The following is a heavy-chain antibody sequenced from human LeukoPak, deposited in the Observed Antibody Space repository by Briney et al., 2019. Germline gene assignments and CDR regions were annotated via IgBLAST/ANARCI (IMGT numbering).Heavy chain of an antibody. CDR3: ARAALPYSSSSDFDY. CDR2: IIPIFGTA. Sequence: SVKVSCKASGGTFSSYAISWVRQAPGQGLEWMGGIIPIFGTANYAQKFQGRVTITTDESTSTAYMELSSLRSEDTAVYYCARAALPYSSSSDFDYWGQGTLVTVSS. CDR1: GGTFSSYA. V-gene: IGHV1-69*05. J-gene: IGHJ4*02. D-gene: IGHD6-6*01.